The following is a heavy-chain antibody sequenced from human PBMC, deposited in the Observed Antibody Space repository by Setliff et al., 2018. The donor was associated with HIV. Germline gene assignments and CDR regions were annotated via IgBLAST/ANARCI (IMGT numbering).Heavy chain of an antibody. CDR2: IRYDGSQK. CDR3: AKDVCSGAYCYAYYYYGMDV. D-gene: IGHD2-15*01. Sequence: GGSLRLSCAASVFTFNNYGMNWVRQAPGKGLEWVAFIRYDGSQKYYVASVKGRFTISRDNSKNTLYLQMNSLRVEDTAVYYCAKDVCSGAYCYAYYYYGMDVWGQGTMVTVSS. V-gene: IGHV3-30*02. CDR1: VFTFNNYG. J-gene: IGHJ6*02.